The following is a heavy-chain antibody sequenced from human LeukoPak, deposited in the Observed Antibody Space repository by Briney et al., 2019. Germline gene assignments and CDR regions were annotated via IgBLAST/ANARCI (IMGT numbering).Heavy chain of an antibody. J-gene: IGHJ1*01. CDR2: MNPNSGNT. V-gene: IGHV1-8*01. D-gene: IGHD6-13*01. CDR1: GYTFTSYD. CDR3: ASVSSSWYGEYFQH. Sequence: ASVKVSCKASGYTFTSYDINWVRQATGQGLEWMGWMNPNSGNTGYAQKFQGRVTMTRNTSISTAYMELSSLRSEHTAVYYCASVSSSWYGEYFQHWGQGTLVTVSS.